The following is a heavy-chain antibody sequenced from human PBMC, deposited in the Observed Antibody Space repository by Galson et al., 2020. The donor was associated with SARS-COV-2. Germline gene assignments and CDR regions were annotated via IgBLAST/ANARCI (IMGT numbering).Heavy chain of an antibody. V-gene: IGHV3-53*01. D-gene: IGHD1-1*01. CDR3: ARGDGYNFVDL. J-gene: IGHJ5*02. CDR1: GFTVSTNY. CDR2: IYRGGNT. Sequence: GESLKISCAASGFTVSTNYMSWVRQAPGKGLEWVSVIYRGGNTYYADSVRGRFTSSRDNSKNTLYLQMNSLRAEDTAVYYCARGDGYNFVDLWGQGALVTVSS.